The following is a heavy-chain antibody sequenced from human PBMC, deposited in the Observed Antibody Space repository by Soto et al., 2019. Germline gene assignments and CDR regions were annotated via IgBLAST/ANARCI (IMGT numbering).Heavy chain of an antibody. J-gene: IGHJ4*02. CDR1: GDTFTDYY. CDR3: ARGGHVVVVTAALDY. D-gene: IGHD2-21*02. Sequence: QVQLVQSGAEVKKPGASVKVSCKASGDTFTDYYIHWVRQAPGQGLEWMGTVNPSGGHTTYAHHFLRRMTMTRDTSTSTLYMELTSLTSEDTAVYYCARGGHVVVVTAALDYWGQGTLFTFSS. V-gene: IGHV1-46*01. CDR2: VNPSGGHT.